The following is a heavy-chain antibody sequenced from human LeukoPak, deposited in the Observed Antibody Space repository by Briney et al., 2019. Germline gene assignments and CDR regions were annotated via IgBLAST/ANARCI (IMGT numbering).Heavy chain of an antibody. CDR3: ARGEDRRHSRH. D-gene: IGHD1-26*01. V-gene: IGHV3-21*01. CDR2: ISSSSSYI. J-gene: IGHJ4*02. Sequence: GGSLRLSCAASGFTFSSYSMNWVRQAPGKGLEWVSSISSSSSYIYYADSVKGRFTISRDNAKNSLYRQMNSLRAEDTAVYYCARGEDRRHSRHWGQGTLVTVSS. CDR1: GFTFSSYS.